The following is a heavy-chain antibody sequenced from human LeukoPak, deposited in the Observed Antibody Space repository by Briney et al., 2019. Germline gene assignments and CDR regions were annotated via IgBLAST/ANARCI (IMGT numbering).Heavy chain of an antibody. CDR2: MNPNSGNT. Sequence: ASVKVSCKASGYTFTSYDINWVRQATGQGLEWMGWMNPNSGNTGYAQKFQGRVTMTRNTSISTAYMELSSLRSEDTAVYYCARGLEEWLLSGYYYYMDVWGKGTTVTVSS. CDR3: ARGLEEWLLSGYYYYMDV. J-gene: IGHJ6*03. V-gene: IGHV1-8*01. D-gene: IGHD3-3*01. CDR1: GYTFTSYD.